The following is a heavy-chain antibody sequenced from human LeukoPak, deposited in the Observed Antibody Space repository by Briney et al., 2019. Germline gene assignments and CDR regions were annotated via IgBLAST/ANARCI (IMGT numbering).Heavy chain of an antibody. Sequence: SETLSLTCTVSGYSISSGYYWGWIRPPPGKGLEWIGSIYHSGSTYYNPSLKSRVTISVDTSKNQFSLKLSSVTGADTAVYYCARQTGSGLFILPGGQGTLVTVSS. CDR1: GYSISSGYY. CDR3: ARQTGSGLFILP. CDR2: IYHSGST. J-gene: IGHJ4*02. D-gene: IGHD3/OR15-3a*01. V-gene: IGHV4-38-2*02.